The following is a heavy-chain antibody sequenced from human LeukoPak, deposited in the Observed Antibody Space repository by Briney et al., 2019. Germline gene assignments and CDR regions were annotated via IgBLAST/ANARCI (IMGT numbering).Heavy chain of an antibody. D-gene: IGHD5-18*01. CDR1: GGSISSSSYY. V-gene: IGHV4-39*01. Sequence: SETLSLTCTVSGGSISSSSYYWGWIRQPPGKGLEWIGSIYYIGSTSYNPSLKSRVTISVDTSKNQFSLSLTSVTAADTAVYYCASHGYSYGSLHYFDYWGQGTLVTVSS. J-gene: IGHJ4*02. CDR2: IYYIGST. CDR3: ASHGYSYGSLHYFDY.